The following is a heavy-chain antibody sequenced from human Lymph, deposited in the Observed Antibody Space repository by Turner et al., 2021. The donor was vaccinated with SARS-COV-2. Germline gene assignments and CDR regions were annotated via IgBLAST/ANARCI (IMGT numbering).Heavy chain of an antibody. J-gene: IGHJ6*02. CDR1: GVSISSQS. D-gene: IGHD1-1*01. Sequence: QVQLPESGPGLVRPSETLSLTCTVSGVSISSQSWSWIRQSPGRGLEWIGYFYKIGSIDYNPTLRSRVTISVDTSKNQLSLNLISMTAADTAVYYCARHQGSTSGYDHGMNVWGQGTAVIVSS. V-gene: IGHV4-59*08. CDR2: FYKIGSI. CDR3: ARHQGSTSGYDHGMNV.